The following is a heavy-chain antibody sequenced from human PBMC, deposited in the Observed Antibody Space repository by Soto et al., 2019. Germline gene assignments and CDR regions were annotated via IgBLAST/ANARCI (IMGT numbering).Heavy chain of an antibody. J-gene: IGHJ3*02. Sequence: ASVKVSWKVSGYTLTELSMHWVRQAPGKGLEWMGGFDPEDGETIYAQKFQGRVTMTEDTSTDTAYMELSSLRSEDTAVYYCATVPCITMIVVDKGAFDSWAQGKMVTVSS. D-gene: IGHD3-22*01. CDR2: FDPEDGET. CDR1: GYTLTELS. V-gene: IGHV1-24*01. CDR3: ATVPCITMIVVDKGAFDS.